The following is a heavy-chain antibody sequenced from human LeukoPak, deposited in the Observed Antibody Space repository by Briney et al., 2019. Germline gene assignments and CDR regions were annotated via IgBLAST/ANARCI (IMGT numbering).Heavy chain of an antibody. Sequence: SETLSLTCTVSGGSISSGSYYWGWIRQPPGKGLEWIGEINHSGSTNYNPSLKSRVTISVDTSKNQFSLKLSSVTAADTAVYYCASRTTIVRGVIISGWFDPWGQGTLVTVSS. CDR1: GGSISSGSYY. D-gene: IGHD3-10*01. CDR2: INHSGST. V-gene: IGHV4-39*07. CDR3: ASRTTIVRGVIISGWFDP. J-gene: IGHJ5*02.